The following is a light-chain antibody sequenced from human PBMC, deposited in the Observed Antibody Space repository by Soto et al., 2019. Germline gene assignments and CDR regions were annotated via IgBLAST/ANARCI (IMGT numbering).Light chain of an antibody. V-gene: IGLV2-8*01. CDR3: SSYAGSNNLGL. Sequence: QSALTQPPSASGSPGQSVTIPCTGTSSDVGFYNYVSWYQQHPGKAPKLIIYEVSKRPSGVPDRFSGSKSDNTASLTVSGLQSEDEADYYCSSYAGSNNLGLFGGGTKLTVL. CDR1: SSDVGFYNY. J-gene: IGLJ2*01. CDR2: EVS.